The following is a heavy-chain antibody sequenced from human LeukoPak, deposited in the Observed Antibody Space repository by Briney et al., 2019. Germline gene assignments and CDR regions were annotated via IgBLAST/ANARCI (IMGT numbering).Heavy chain of an antibody. V-gene: IGHV3-48*03. Sequence: PGGSLRLSCAASGFTYSNYEMNWVRQAPGKGLEWVSYISSSGSTIYYADSVKGRFTISRDNAKNAQYLQMNSLRAEDTAVYFCPIVYSSSSGKGMDVWGQGTTVTVSS. CDR3: PIVYSSSSGKGMDV. J-gene: IGHJ6*02. CDR1: GFTYSNYE. CDR2: ISSSGSTI. D-gene: IGHD6-6*01.